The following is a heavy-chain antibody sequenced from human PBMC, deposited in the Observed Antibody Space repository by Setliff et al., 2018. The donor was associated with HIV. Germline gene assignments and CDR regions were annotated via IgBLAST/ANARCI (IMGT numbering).Heavy chain of an antibody. CDR1: GGSVSSSSYY. CDR3: AREGWSDHYYYYMDV. J-gene: IGHJ6*03. Sequence: SETLSLTCTVSGGSVSSSSYYWNWIRQPAGKGLEWIGRIFSSGTTNYNPSLQSRITMSVDTSKNQFSLKLNSVTAADTAVYYCAREGWSDHYYYYMDVWDKGTTVTVSS. CDR2: IFSSGTT. D-gene: IGHD2-15*01. V-gene: IGHV4-61*02.